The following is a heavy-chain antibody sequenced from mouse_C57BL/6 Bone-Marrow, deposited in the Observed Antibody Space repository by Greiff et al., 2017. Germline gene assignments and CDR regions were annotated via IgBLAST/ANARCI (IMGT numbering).Heavy chain of an antibody. V-gene: IGHV1-69*01. Sequence: QVPLQHPGAELVMPGASVQLSCTSSGYTFTSYWMHWVKQRPGQGLEWIGEIDPSDSYTNYNQKFKCNSTLTVDKSSSTAYMQLSSLTSEDSAVYYCARYGHGSMDYWGQGTSVTVSS. J-gene: IGHJ4*01. CDR3: ARYGHGSMDY. CDR1: GYTFTSYW. D-gene: IGHD1-1*01. CDR2: IDPSDSYT.